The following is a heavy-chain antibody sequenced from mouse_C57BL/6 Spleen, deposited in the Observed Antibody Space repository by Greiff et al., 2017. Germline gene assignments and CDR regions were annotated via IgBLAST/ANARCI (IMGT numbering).Heavy chain of an antibody. D-gene: IGHD2-5*01. J-gene: IGHJ3*01. CDR3: ANIYNSNSVAY. CDR2: IRPNSGST. CDR1: GFTFTSYW. Sequence: QVQLQQSGAELVKPGASVKLSCTASGFTFTSYWMHWVKQRPGQGLEWIGMIRPNSGSTNYKETFKSKGTLTVDKSTSTAYMQLSSLTSEDAAVYYCANIYNSNSVAYWGQGTLVTVSA. V-gene: IGHV1-64*01.